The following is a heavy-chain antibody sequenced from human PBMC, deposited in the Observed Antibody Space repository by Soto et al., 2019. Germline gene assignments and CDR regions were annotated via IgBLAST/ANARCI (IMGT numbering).Heavy chain of an antibody. CDR1: GYTLTSDG. J-gene: IGHJ4*02. CDR2: ISAYNGNT. Sequence: ASVPVSCQGSGYTLTSDGSSWVRQAPGQGLEWMGWISAYNGNTNYAQKLQGRVTMTTDTSTSTAYMELRSLRSDDTAVYYCARGNSSWYDCYYWGQGTQVTVSS. V-gene: IGHV1-18*01. D-gene: IGHD6-13*01. CDR3: ARGNSSWYDCYY.